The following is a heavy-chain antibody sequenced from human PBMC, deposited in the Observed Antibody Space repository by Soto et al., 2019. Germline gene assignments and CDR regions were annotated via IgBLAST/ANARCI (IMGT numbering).Heavy chain of an antibody. V-gene: IGHV1-69*13. Sequence: GASVKVSCKASGGTFSSYAISWVRQAPGQGLEWMGGIIPIFGTANYAQKFQGRVTITADESTSTAYMELSSLRSGDTAVYYCARDRRWTAMVSRYYYYGMDVWGQGTTVTVSS. CDR1: GGTFSSYA. D-gene: IGHD5-18*01. CDR2: IIPIFGTA. CDR3: ARDRRWTAMVSRYYYYGMDV. J-gene: IGHJ6*02.